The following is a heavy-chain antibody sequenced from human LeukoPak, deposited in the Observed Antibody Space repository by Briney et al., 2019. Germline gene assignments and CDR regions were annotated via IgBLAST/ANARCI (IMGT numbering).Heavy chain of an antibody. CDR3: ARERLGFFEY. Sequence: SETLSLTCTVSGGSISNYYWSWIRQPPGKGLEWIGYIFYSGSTNYNPSLKSRVTISLDTSKSQFSLKLSSVTSADTAVYYCARERLGFFEYWGQGTLVTVSS. CDR2: IFYSGST. V-gene: IGHV4-59*01. D-gene: IGHD3-9*01. J-gene: IGHJ4*02. CDR1: GGSISNYY.